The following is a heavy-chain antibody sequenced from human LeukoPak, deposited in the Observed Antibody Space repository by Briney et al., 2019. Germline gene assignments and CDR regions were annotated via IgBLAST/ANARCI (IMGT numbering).Heavy chain of an antibody. CDR3: ARDGPTQNSGSSWYSVEVPGFQH. Sequence: NPSETLSLTCTVSGGSISSSSYYWSWIRQPPGKGLEWIGSISYSGSTYYNPSLKSRVTISVDTSKNQFSLKLSSVTAADTAVYYCARDGPTQNSGSSWYSVEVPGFQHWGQGTLVTVSS. CDR2: ISYSGST. J-gene: IGHJ1*01. V-gene: IGHV4-39*02. D-gene: IGHD6-13*01. CDR1: GGSISSSSYY.